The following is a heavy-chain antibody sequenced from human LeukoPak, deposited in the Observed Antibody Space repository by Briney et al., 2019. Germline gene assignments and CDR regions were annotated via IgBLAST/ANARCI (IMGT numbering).Heavy chain of an antibody. CDR2: INPNSGAT. CDR3: ARYPPIYSGRDWFDP. J-gene: IGHJ5*02. V-gene: IGHV1-2*02. D-gene: IGHD1-26*01. Sequence: ASVKVSCKASGYTFTGYYMHWVRQAPGQGLEWMGWINPNSGATNYAQKFQGRVTMTRDTSISTASMELSSLKPDDTAVYYCARYPPIYSGRDWFDPWGQGTLVTVSS. CDR1: GYTFTGYY.